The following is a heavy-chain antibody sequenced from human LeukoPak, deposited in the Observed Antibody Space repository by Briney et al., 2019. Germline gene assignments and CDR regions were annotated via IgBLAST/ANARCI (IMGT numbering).Heavy chain of an antibody. D-gene: IGHD3/OR15-3a*01. CDR1: GFAFGSYW. CDR2: IKEDGTEI. CDR3: ARGDDLLQRNDALDI. Sequence: GGSLRLSCAVSGFAFGSYWMNWVRQAPGKGLEWVANIKEDGTEIYYVGSVKGRFTISRDNAKNSLSLQMNSLRAEDTALYYYARGDDLLQRNDALDIWGQGTMVSVSS. V-gene: IGHV3-7*02. J-gene: IGHJ3*02.